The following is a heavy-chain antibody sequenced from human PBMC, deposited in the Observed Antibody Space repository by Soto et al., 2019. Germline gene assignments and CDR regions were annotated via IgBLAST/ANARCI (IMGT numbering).Heavy chain of an antibody. CDR1: GGSISDYY. D-gene: IGHD3-22*01. Sequence: SETLSLTCTVSGGSISDYYWSWIRQPPGKGLEWIGYIYHSGSTYYNPSLKSRVTISVDRSKNQFSLKLSSVTAADTAVYYCARLGGYYQALDSWGQGTVVTVSS. CDR3: ARLGGYYQALDS. CDR2: IYHSGST. V-gene: IGHV4-59*08. J-gene: IGHJ4*02.